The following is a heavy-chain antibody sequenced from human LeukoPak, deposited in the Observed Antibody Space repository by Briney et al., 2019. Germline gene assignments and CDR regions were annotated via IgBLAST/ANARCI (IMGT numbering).Heavy chain of an antibody. CDR3: ARDFSGWYRDY. D-gene: IGHD6-19*01. V-gene: IGHV3-43D*03. CDR1: GFTFDDYA. Sequence: GGSLRLSCAASGFTFDDYAMHWVRQAPGKGLEWVSLISWDGGGTYYADSVKGRFSISRDNAKNSLYLQMNSLRAEDTAVYYCARDFSGWYRDYWGQGTLVTVSS. J-gene: IGHJ4*02. CDR2: ISWDGGGT.